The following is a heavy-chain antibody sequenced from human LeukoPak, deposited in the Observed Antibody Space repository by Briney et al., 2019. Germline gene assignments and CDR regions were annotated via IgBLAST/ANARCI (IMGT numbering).Heavy chain of an antibody. V-gene: IGHV4-31*03. J-gene: IGHJ4*02. CDR3: ARWASYYYDSSGYYYFDY. Sequence: SETLSLTCTVSGGSISSGSYYWSWIRQHPGRGLEWIGYIYYSGSTYYNPSLKSRVTISVDTSKNQFSLKLSSVTAADTAVYYCARWASYYYDSSGYYYFDYWGQGTLVTVSS. CDR2: IYYSGST. CDR1: GGSISSGSYY. D-gene: IGHD3-22*01.